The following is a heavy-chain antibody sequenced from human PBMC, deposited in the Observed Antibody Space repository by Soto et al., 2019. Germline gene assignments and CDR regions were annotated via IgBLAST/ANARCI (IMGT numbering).Heavy chain of an antibody. D-gene: IGHD5-18*01. V-gene: IGHV3-13*05. CDR1: GFTFSNFD. CDR3: ARAYTARLPRRADYYYAMDV. J-gene: IGHJ6*02. Sequence: LRLSCATSGFTFSNFDMHWVRQVPGKGLEWVSAIGAARDPYYLGSVKGRFTISRENAKNSMYLQMNDLRAGDSAVYYCARAYTARLPRRADYYYAMDVCGQGTTVTVSS. CDR2: IGAARDP.